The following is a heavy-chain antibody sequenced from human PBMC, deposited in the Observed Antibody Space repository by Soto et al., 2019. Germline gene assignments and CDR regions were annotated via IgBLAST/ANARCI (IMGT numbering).Heavy chain of an antibody. CDR1: GFTFSSYA. V-gene: IGHV3-23*01. Sequence: GGSLRLSCAASGFTFSSYAMSWVRQAPGKGLEWVSAISGSGGSTYYADSVKGRFTISRDNSKNTLYPQMNSLRAEDTAVYYCAKPSGSYRYFDYWGQGTLVTVSS. J-gene: IGHJ4*02. D-gene: IGHD3-10*01. CDR2: ISGSGGST. CDR3: AKPSGSYRYFDY.